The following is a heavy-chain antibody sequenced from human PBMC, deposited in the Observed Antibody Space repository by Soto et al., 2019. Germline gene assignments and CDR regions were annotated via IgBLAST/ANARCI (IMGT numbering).Heavy chain of an antibody. CDR3: ARVRDDILTGYHDY. CDR1: GGYISSDY. J-gene: IGHJ4*02. CDR2: IYYSGST. V-gene: IGHV4-59*01. Sequence: SETLSLTCTVSGGYISSDYWSWIRQPPGKGLEWIGYIYYSGSTNYNPSLKSRVTISVDTSKNQFSLKLSSVTAADTAVYYCARVRDDILTGYHDYWGQGTLVTVS. D-gene: IGHD3-9*01.